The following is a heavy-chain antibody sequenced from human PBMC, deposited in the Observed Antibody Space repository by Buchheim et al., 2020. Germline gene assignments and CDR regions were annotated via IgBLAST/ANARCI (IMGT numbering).Heavy chain of an antibody. D-gene: IGHD3-22*01. CDR3: ARSLTYYDDSSGSGWFDP. J-gene: IGHJ5*02. V-gene: IGHV4-30-2*01. CDR2: IYHSGST. Sequence: QLQLQESGSGLVKPSQTLSLTCAVSGGSISSGGYSWSWIRQPPGKGLEWIGYIYHSGSTYYNPSLKNRVTISVDRSKNQFSLKLSSVTAADTAVYYCARSLTYYDDSSGSGWFDPWGQGTL. CDR1: GGSISSGGYS.